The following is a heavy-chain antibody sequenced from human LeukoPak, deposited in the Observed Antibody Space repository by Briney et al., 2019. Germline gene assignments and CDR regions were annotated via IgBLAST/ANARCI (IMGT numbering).Heavy chain of an antibody. Sequence: PGGSLRLSCAASGFTFSSYSMNWVRQAPGKGLEGVSYISSSSTIYYADSVKGRFTISRANAKTSLYLQMNSLRAEDTAVYYCASFSGSYHSFDYWGQGTLVTVSS. J-gene: IGHJ4*02. D-gene: IGHD1-26*01. CDR3: ASFSGSYHSFDY. V-gene: IGHV3-48*01. CDR2: ISSSSTI. CDR1: GFTFSSYS.